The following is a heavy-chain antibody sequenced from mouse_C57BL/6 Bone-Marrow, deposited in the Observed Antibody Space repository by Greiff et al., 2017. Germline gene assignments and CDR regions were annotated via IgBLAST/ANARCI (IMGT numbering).Heavy chain of an antibody. J-gene: IGHJ4*01. CDR2: ISNGGGST. CDR1: GFTFTDYY. Sequence: EVQLLESGAGLVQPGGSLKLSCAASGFTFTDYYMYWVRQTPEKRLEWVAYISNGGGSTYYPDTVKGRFTITGDNAKNTLYLQMSRLKSEDAAVYYCARPGSCAMDYWGQGTTVTVSS. CDR3: ARPGSCAMDY. V-gene: IGHV5-12*01.